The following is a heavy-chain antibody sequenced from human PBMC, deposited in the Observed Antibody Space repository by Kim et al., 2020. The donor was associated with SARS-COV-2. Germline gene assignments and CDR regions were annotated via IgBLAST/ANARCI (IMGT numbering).Heavy chain of an antibody. J-gene: IGHJ1*01. Sequence: VKGRFTISRDNAKNTLYLQMNGLRPEDTAVYYCARAGDYDISGYYGFFHHWGQGAPVTVSS. V-gene: IGHV3-74*01. D-gene: IGHD3-22*01. CDR3: ARAGDYDISGYYGFFHH.